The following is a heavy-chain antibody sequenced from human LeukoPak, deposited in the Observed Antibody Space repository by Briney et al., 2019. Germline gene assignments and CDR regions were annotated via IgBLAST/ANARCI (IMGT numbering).Heavy chain of an antibody. J-gene: IGHJ3*01. CDR2: ISYGSDTI. CDR3: AKDRGGSSQLGDAFDV. D-gene: IGHD2-15*01. CDR1: AFTFSSYG. Sequence: GGSLRLSCAASAFTFSSYGMSWVRQAPGKGLEWVSGISYGSDTIGYVDSVKGRFTISRDNAKNSLYLQMNSLRTDDTALYYCAKDRGGSSQLGDAFDVWGQGTMVSVSS. V-gene: IGHV3-9*01.